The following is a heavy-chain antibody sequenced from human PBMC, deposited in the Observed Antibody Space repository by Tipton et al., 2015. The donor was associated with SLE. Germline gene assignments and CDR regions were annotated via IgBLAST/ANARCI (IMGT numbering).Heavy chain of an antibody. CDR3: ARSSWDDFWSGYYSERYFDL. J-gene: IGHJ2*01. CDR2: IYSGGST. V-gene: IGHV3-53*05. Sequence: SLRLSCAASGFTVSTNYMTWVRQAPGKGLEWVSLIYSGGSTSHADSVKGRFTISRDNSKNTLYLQMNSLRAEDTAVYYCARSSWDDFWSGYYSERYFDLWGRGTLVTVSS. CDR1: GFTVSTNY. D-gene: IGHD3-3*01.